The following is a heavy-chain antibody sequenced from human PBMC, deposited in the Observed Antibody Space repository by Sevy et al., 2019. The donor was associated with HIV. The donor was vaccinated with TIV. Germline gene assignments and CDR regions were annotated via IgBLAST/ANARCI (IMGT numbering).Heavy chain of an antibody. J-gene: IGHJ5*02. CDR3: ARGRRMVRGVIKPNNWFDP. D-gene: IGHD3-10*01. CDR1: GGSFSGYY. V-gene: IGHV4-34*01. CDR2: INHSGST. Sequence: SETLSLTCAVYGGSFSGYYWSWIRQPPGKGLEWIGEINHSGSTNYNPSLKSRVTISVDTSKNQFSLKLSSVTAAGTAVYDCARGRRMVRGVIKPNNWFDPWGQGTLVTVSS.